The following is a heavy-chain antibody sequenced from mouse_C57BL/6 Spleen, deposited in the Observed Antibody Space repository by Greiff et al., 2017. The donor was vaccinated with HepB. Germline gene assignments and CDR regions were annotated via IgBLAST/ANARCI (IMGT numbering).Heavy chain of an antibody. D-gene: IGHD3-2*02. V-gene: IGHV5-4*03. Sequence: EVMLVESGGGLVKPGGSLKLSCAASGFTFSSYAMSWVRQTPEKRLEWVATISDGGSYTYYPDNVKGRFTISRDNAKNNLYLQMSHLKSEDTAMYYCARGGSSGYGDAMDYWGQGTSVTVSS. CDR2: ISDGGSYT. J-gene: IGHJ4*01. CDR1: GFTFSSYA. CDR3: ARGGSSGYGDAMDY.